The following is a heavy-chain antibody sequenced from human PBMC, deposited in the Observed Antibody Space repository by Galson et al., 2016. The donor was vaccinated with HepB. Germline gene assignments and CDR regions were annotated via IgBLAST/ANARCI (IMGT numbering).Heavy chain of an antibody. Sequence: ETLSLTCSVSGGSIRTGSYYWAWIRQPPGKGPEWIGTIYYSGDTYYNPSLKSRITISVDTSKNPFSLILPSVTAAGTAVYYRANPQCWSTICFNFEHGGRGTRGTVSA. CDR2: IYYSGDT. CDR3: ANPQCWSTICFNFEH. D-gene: IGHD2-2*01. V-gene: IGHV4-39*01. J-gene: IGHJ1*01. CDR1: GGSIRTGSYY.